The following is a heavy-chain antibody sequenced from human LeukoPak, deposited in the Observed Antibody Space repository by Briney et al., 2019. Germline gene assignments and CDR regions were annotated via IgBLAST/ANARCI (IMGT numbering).Heavy chain of an antibody. CDR2: INNDGSA. CDR3: VRSRGYFDC. CDR1: GLTFSSSW. J-gene: IGHJ4*02. Sequence: GGSLRLSCAASGLTFSSSWMHWVRQVPGQGLLWVSRINNDGSAFYADSVKGRFTISRDSAKYTLYLQMNSLRVEDTAVYYCVRSRGYFDCWGQGTLVTVSS. V-gene: IGHV3-74*01.